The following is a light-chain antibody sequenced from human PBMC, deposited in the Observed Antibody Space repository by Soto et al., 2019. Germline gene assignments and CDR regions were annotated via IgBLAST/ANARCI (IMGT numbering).Light chain of an antibody. V-gene: IGKV1-39*01. J-gene: IGKJ4*01. Sequence: DIPMTQSPSSLSASVGDRVTITCRASQSISSYLNLYQQKPGKAPKLLIYAASSLQSGVPSRFSGSGSGTDFTLTISSLQPEDFATYAGQQSYSTPHTFGGATKVEIK. CDR2: AAS. CDR3: QQSYSTPHT. CDR1: QSISSY.